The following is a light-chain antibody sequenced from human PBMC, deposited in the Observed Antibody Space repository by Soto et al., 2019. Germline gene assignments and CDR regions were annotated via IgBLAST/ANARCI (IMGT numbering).Light chain of an antibody. V-gene: IGLV1-44*01. CDR2: NNN. CDR1: SSNIGSNT. CDR3: SSYTSSSTL. Sequence: HSVLTQPPSAYGAPGQSVTISCSGSSSNIGSNTVYWFQQLPGTAPKLLIFNNNQRPSGVPSRFPGSKSGNTASLTISGLQAEDEADYYCSSYTSSSTLFGTGNKVTVL. J-gene: IGLJ1*01.